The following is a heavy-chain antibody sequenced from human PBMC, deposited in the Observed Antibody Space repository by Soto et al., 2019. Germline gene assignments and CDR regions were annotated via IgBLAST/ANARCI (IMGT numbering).Heavy chain of an antibody. J-gene: IGHJ4*02. V-gene: IGHV3-23*01. CDR3: AKTLGYSSRPIDY. D-gene: IGHD6-13*01. CDR2: ISGSGAST. Sequence: GGSLRLSCAASGFTFSSYAMSWVRQAPGKGLEWVSAISGSGASTYYADSVKGRFTISRDNSKNTLFLQMNSLRAEDTAVYYCAKTLGYSSRPIDYWGQGTLVTVSS. CDR1: GFTFSSYA.